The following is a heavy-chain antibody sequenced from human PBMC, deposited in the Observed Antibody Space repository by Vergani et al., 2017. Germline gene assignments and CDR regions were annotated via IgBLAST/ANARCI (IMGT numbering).Heavy chain of an antibody. CDR3: ARRRWFRSNCVDY. CDR2: IYYSGST. Sequence: QLQLQESGPGLVKPSETLSLTCTVSGGSISSSSYYWGWIRQPPGKGLEWIGSIYYSGSTYYNPSLKSRVTISVDTSKNQFSLKLSSVTAADTAVYYCARRRWFRSNCVDYWGQGTLVTVSS. V-gene: IGHV4-39*07. J-gene: IGHJ4*02. D-gene: IGHD4-23*01. CDR1: GGSISSSSYY.